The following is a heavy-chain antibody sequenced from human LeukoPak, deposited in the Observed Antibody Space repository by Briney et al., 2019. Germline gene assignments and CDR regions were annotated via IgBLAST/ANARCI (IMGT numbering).Heavy chain of an antibody. J-gene: IGHJ4*02. Sequence: GGSLRLSCAASGSSFSRSWMSWVRQAPGKGLEGVANINQDGSEKYYADFVKGRFAISRDSAKNSVYLQMDSLRVEDTAVYYCARLIVVLRGSSDHYDYWGQGTLVTVSS. CDR3: ARLIVVLRGSSDHYDY. CDR1: GSSFSRSW. V-gene: IGHV3-7*05. CDR2: INQDGSEK. D-gene: IGHD2-15*01.